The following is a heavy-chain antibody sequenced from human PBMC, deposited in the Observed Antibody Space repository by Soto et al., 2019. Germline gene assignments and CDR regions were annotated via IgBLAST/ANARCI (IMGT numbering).Heavy chain of an antibody. J-gene: IGHJ3*02. V-gene: IGHV4-39*01. CDR1: GGSISSSSYY. CDR3: ARHSYSSGWGDAFDI. D-gene: IGHD6-19*01. CDR2: IYYSGST. Sequence: SETLSLTCTVSGGSISSSSYYWGWIRQPPGKGLEWIGSIYYSGSTYYNPSLKSRVTISVDTSKNQFSLKLSSVTAADTAVYYCARHSYSSGWGDAFDIWGQGTMVTVSS.